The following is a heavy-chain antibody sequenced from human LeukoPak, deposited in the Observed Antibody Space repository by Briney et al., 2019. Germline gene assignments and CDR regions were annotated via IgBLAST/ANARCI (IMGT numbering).Heavy chain of an antibody. CDR3: ARTHFDSLGWFDP. J-gene: IGHJ5*02. CDR1: GFTFGDYA. CDR2: INYSGST. D-gene: IGHD3-9*01. V-gene: IGHV4-34*01. Sequence: GSLRLSCTVSGFTFGDYAMSWFRQAPGKGLEWVGNINYSGSTYYNPSVKSRVTLSVDVSKNRFFLNLTSVTAADTALYFCARTHFDSLGWFDPWGQGIQVIVSS.